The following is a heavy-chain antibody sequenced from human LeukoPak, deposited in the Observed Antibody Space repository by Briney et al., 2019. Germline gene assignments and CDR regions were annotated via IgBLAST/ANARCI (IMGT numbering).Heavy chain of an antibody. CDR1: GFTVSNNY. D-gene: IGHD3-16*01. J-gene: IGHJ6*02. CDR3: ARDLGGIYAMDV. Sequence: GGSLRLSCAASGFTVSNNYMTWVRQAPGKGLEWVPIIYSGGSTYYADSVKGRFSISRDNSKNTLYLQMNSLRAEDTAVYYCARDLGGIYAMDVWGQGTTVTVS. V-gene: IGHV3-66*01. CDR2: IYSGGST.